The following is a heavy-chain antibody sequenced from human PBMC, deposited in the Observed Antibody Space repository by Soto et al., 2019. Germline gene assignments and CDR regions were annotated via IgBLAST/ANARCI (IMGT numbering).Heavy chain of an antibody. CDR3: ARGGYCSGGSCSHYYYYGMDV. D-gene: IGHD2-15*01. CDR2: IIPILGIA. J-gene: IGHJ6*02. CDR1: GGTFSSYT. V-gene: IGHV1-69*02. Sequence: QVQLVQSGAEVKKPGSSVKVSCKASGGTFSSYTISWVRQAPGQGLEWMGRIIPILGIANYAQKFQGRVTITADKSTSTADMELSSLRSEDTAVYYCARGGYCSGGSCSHYYYYGMDVWGQGTTVTVSS.